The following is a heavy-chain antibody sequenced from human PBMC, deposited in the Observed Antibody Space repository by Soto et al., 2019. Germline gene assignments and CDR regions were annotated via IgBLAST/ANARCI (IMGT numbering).Heavy chain of an antibody. Sequence: SLRLSCAASGFPFSTYGMHWVRQAPGKGLEWVAVMGNDGITTFYADSVKGRFTISRDNSKNTLFLQMNSLRADDTAVYYCAKEFQWELHAFDIWGQGTMVTVSS. J-gene: IGHJ3*02. V-gene: IGHV3-30*02. CDR1: GFPFSTYG. CDR3: AKEFQWELHAFDI. CDR2: MGNDGITT. D-gene: IGHD1-26*01.